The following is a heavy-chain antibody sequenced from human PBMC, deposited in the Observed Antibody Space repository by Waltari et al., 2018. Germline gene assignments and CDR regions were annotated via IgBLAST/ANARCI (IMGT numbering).Heavy chain of an antibody. CDR3: ARGGYSYGYDYYGMDV. V-gene: IGHV3-23*01. CDR1: GFPFSSYA. CDR2: ISGSGGST. J-gene: IGHJ6*02. D-gene: IGHD5-18*01. Sequence: EVQLLESGGGLVQPGGSLRLSCAASGFPFSSYAMSWVRQAPGKGLEWVSAISGSGGSTYYADSVKGRFTISRDNSKNTLYLQMNSLRAEDTAVYYCARGGYSYGYDYYGMDVWGQGTTVTVSS.